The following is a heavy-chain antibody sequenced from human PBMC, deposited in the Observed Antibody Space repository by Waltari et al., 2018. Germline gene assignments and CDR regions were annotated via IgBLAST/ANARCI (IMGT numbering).Heavy chain of an antibody. Sequence: QVQLQESGPGLVKPSETLSLTCTVSGGSISSYYWSWIRQPPGKGLEWIGYIYYSGSTNYNPSLKRRVTISVDTSKNQFSLKLSSVTAADTAVYYCARNSGSYSSYYYYYYMDVWGKGTTVTVSS. CDR2: IYYSGST. V-gene: IGHV4-59*01. D-gene: IGHD1-26*01. CDR3: ARNSGSYSSYYYYYYMDV. CDR1: GGSISSYY. J-gene: IGHJ6*03.